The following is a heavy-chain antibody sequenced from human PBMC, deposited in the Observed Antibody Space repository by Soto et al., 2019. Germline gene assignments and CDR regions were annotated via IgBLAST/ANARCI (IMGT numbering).Heavy chain of an antibody. CDR1: GFTFSSYS. J-gene: IGHJ4*02. Sequence: PGGSLRLSCAASGFTFSSYSMNWVRQAPGKGLEWVSSISSSSSYIYYADSVKGRFTISRDNAKNSLYLQMNSLRAEDTAVYYCARDSSNWNALDYWGQGTLVTVS. CDR3: ARDSSNWNALDY. CDR2: ISSSSSYI. V-gene: IGHV3-21*01. D-gene: IGHD1-1*01.